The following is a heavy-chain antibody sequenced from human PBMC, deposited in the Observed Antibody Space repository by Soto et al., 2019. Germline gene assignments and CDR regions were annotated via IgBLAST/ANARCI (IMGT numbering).Heavy chain of an antibody. Sequence: QVQLVQSGAEVKKPGASVRVSCKASGYTFADYEINWVRQATGQGLEWMGWIHPDSGNTDFAQRFRGRITMTRNTSMSVVYMELDKLTSEYMAVYYCARGLWPPERRLDPWGQVTVVTVSS. CDR2: IHPDSGNT. V-gene: IGHV1-8*01. CDR3: ARGLWPPERRLDP. CDR1: GYTFADYE. D-gene: IGHD2-21*01. J-gene: IGHJ5*02.